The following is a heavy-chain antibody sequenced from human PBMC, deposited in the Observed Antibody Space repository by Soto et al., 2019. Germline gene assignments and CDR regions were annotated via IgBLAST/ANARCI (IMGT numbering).Heavy chain of an antibody. D-gene: IGHD4-17*01. Sequence: SETLSLTCTVSGGSISSYYWSWIRQPPGKGLEWIGYIYYSGSTNYNPSLKSRVTISVDTSKNQFSLKLSSVTAADTAVYYCARYMVDYGDFDYWGQGTLVTVSS. CDR1: GGSISSYY. CDR2: IYYSGST. CDR3: ARYMVDYGDFDY. V-gene: IGHV4-59*08. J-gene: IGHJ4*02.